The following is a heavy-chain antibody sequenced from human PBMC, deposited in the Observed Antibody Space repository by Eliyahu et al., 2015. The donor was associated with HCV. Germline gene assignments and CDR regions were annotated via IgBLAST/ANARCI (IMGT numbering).Heavy chain of an antibody. CDR2: ITTTGNYV. V-gene: IGHV3-21*02. CDR1: GFXFTTYG. J-gene: IGHJ4*02. D-gene: IGHD2-21*02. CDR3: ATRRDDYYFDY. Sequence: EVQLVESGGGLVKPGGSLRLSCAASGFXFTTYGMNWVRQAPGKGPEWVSAITTTGNYVYYADSVKGRFTISRDNSNNSLYLQMNDLRADDTAIYYCATRRDDYYFDYWGQGTLVTVSS.